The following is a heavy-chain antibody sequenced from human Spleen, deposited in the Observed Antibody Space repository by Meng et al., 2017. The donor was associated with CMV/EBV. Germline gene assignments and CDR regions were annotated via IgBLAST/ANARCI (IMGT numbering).Heavy chain of an antibody. Sequence: GESLKISCAASGFTFSNYWMSWVRQAPGKGLEWVANIKQDGSEKYYVDSVKGRFTISRDNAKNSLYLQMNSLRAEDTAVYYCAKDVNYDFWSGYYCDYWGQGTLVTVSS. CDR3: AKDVNYDFWSGYYCDY. CDR2: IKQDGSEK. J-gene: IGHJ4*02. CDR1: GFTFSNYW. V-gene: IGHV3-7*01. D-gene: IGHD3-3*01.